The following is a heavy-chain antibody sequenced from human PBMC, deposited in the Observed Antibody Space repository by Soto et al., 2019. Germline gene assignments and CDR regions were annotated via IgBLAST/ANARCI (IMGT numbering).Heavy chain of an antibody. CDR3: SCGDCTGQIDN. Sequence: PSETLSLTCSVSGASISSYYWSWFRQAPGKGLEYIGYIHNGERTNYNPSLESRVTISADTSKNQFSLRLSSVTAADTAMYYCSCGDCTGQIDNWGQGTLLTASS. V-gene: IGHV4-59*01. CDR1: GASISSYY. D-gene: IGHD2-21*02. CDR2: IHNGERT. J-gene: IGHJ4*02.